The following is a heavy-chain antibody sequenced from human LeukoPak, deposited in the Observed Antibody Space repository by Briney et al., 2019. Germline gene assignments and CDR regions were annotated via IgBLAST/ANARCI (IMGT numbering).Heavy chain of an antibody. CDR2: IIPIFGTA. Sequence: SVTVSCKASGGTFSSYAISWVRQAPGQGLEWMGGIIPIFGTANYAQKFQGRVTITADESTSTAYMELSSLRSEDTAVYYCARGPYDYVWGSYRYHFDYWGQGTLVTVSS. J-gene: IGHJ4*02. D-gene: IGHD3-16*02. CDR1: GGTFSSYA. CDR3: ARGPYDYVWGSYRYHFDY. V-gene: IGHV1-69*13.